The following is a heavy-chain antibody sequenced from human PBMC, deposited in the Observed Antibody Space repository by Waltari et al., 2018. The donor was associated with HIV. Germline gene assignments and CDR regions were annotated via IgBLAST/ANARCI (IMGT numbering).Heavy chain of an antibody. J-gene: IGHJ6*02. CDR2: ISSSGSTI. D-gene: IGHD3-10*01. CDR3: ATGGGQFRFGVAKRTYGMDV. Sequence: QVQLVESGGGLVKPGGSLRLSCAASGFTFSDYYMSWIRQAPGQGWQWVSYISSSGSTIYYADSVKGRFTISRDNAKNSLYLQMSSLRAEDTAVYYCATGGGQFRFGVAKRTYGMDVWGQGTTVTVSS. V-gene: IGHV3-11*01. CDR1: GFTFSDYY.